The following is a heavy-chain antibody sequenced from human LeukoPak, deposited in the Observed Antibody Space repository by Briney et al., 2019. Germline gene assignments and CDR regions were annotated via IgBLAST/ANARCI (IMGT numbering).Heavy chain of an antibody. V-gene: IGHV4-59*01. CDR3: ARSVDYGNYLVVGWFDP. CDR2: IYYSGST. J-gene: IGHJ5*02. Sequence: SETLSLTCTVSGGSISNCYWSWIRQPPGKGLEWIGYIYYSGSTNYNPSLKSRVTISVDTSKNQFSLKLSSVTAADTAVYYCARSVDYGNYLVVGWFDPWGQGTLVTVSS. CDR1: GGSISNCY. D-gene: IGHD4-11*01.